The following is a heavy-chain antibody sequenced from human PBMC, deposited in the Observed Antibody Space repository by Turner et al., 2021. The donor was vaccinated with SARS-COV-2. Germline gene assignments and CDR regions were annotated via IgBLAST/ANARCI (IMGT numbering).Heavy chain of an antibody. CDR2: IYSGGST. CDR3: ARSVAEDAFDI. D-gene: IGHD2-15*01. J-gene: IGHJ3*02. V-gene: IGHV3-53*04. Sequence: EVQLVESGGGLVQPGGSRRLSCAASGLTVSSNYMSWVRQAPGKGLEWVSVIYSGGSTYYTDSVKGRFTISRHNSKNTLYLQMNSLRAEDTAVYYCARSVAEDAFDIWGQGTMVTVSS. CDR1: GLTVSSNY.